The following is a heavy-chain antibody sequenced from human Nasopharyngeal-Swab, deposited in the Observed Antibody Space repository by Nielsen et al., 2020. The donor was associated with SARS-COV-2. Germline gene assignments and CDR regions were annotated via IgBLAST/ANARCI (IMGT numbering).Heavy chain of an antibody. Sequence: SVKVSCKASGGTFSSYAISWVRQAPGQGLEWMGGIIPILGIANYAQKFQGRVTITADKSTSTAYMELSSLRSEDTAVYYCARDHPYYYDSSGYLVGYFDYWGQGTRVTVSS. CDR3: ARDHPYYYDSSGYLVGYFDY. J-gene: IGHJ4*02. V-gene: IGHV1-69*10. CDR1: GGTFSSYA. CDR2: IIPILGIA. D-gene: IGHD3-22*01.